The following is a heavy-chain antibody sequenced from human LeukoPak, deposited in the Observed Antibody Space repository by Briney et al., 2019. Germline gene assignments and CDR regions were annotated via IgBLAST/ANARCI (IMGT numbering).Heavy chain of an antibody. CDR1: GYTLTSYG. D-gene: IGHD4-17*01. CDR3: ARGNYGDYAFDH. V-gene: IGHV1-18*01. Sequence: ASVKVSCKASGYTLTSYGISWVRQAPGQGLEWMGWISVYYGNTKYAQKLQGRVTMTTDTSTSTAYMELRSLRSDDTAVYYCARGNYGDYAFDHWGQGTLVTVSS. CDR2: ISVYYGNT. J-gene: IGHJ4*02.